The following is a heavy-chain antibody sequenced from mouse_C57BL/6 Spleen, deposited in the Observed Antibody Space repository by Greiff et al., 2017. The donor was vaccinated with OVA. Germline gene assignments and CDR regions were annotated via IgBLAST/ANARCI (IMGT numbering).Heavy chain of an antibody. Sequence: QVQLQQPGAELVKPGASVKLSCKASGYTFTSYWMQWVKQRPGQGLEWIGEIDPSDSYTNYNQKFKGKATLTVDTSSSTACMQLSSLTSEDSAVYYCFLLLRPHYFDYRGQGTTLTVSS. CDR1: GYTFTSYW. D-gene: IGHD1-1*01. J-gene: IGHJ2*01. CDR3: FLLLRPHYFDY. V-gene: IGHV1-50*01. CDR2: IDPSDSYT.